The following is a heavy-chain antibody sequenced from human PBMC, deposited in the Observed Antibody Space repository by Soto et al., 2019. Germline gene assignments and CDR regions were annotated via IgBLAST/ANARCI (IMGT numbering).Heavy chain of an antibody. CDR2: ISWDGGST. V-gene: IGHV3-43*01. J-gene: IGHJ6*02. CDR3: AKDILDCSSTSCYHYYYYGMDV. CDR1: GFTVTNSY. Sequence: PGGSLRLSCAASGFTVTNSYMAWVRQAPGKGLEWVSLISWDGGSTYYADSVKGRFTISRDNSKNSLYLQMNSLRTEDTALYYCAKDILDCSSTSCYHYYYYGMDVWGQGTTVTVSS. D-gene: IGHD2-2*01.